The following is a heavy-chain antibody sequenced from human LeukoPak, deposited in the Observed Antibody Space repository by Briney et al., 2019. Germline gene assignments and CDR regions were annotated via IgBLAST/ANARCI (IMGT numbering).Heavy chain of an antibody. CDR3: ARDPSSSYYVDY. CDR1: GYTFTNYH. Sequence: GASVKVSCKASGYTFTNYHMHWVRQAAGKGHEWMGWINPNSGGTNYAQKLQGRVTMTRDTSISTAYMELSRLRSDDTAVYYCARDPSSSYYVDYWGQGTLVTVSS. D-gene: IGHD6-6*01. J-gene: IGHJ4*02. CDR2: INPNSGGT. V-gene: IGHV1-2*02.